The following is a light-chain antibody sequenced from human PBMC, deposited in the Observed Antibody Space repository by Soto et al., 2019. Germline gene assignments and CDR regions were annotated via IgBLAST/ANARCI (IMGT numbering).Light chain of an antibody. V-gene: IGKV3D-20*02. Sequence: PGARATLSCRASQSVSSNHLAWYQQKPGQAPRLLIYGGSSRATGIPVRFSGSGSETDFTLTITRLEPEDFGVYFCHQRNKFGQGTRLEIK. CDR3: HQRNK. J-gene: IGKJ5*01. CDR2: GGS. CDR1: QSVSSNH.